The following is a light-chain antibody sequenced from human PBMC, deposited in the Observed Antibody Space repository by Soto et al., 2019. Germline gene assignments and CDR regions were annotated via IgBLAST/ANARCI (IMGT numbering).Light chain of an antibody. CDR3: SSYAGSSSNSYV. J-gene: IGLJ1*01. V-gene: IGLV2-8*01. CDR2: EVS. Sequence: QSVLTQTPSASGSPGQSVTISCTGTSSDVGDYNHVSWYQQHPGKAPKLMSYEVSKRPSGVPDRFSGSKSGNTASLTVSGLQAEDEADYYCSSYAGSSSNSYVFGTGTQLTVL. CDR1: SSDVGDYNH.